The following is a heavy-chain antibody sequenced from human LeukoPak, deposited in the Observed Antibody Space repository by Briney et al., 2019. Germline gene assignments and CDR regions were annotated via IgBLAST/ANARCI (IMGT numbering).Heavy chain of an antibody. V-gene: IGHV3-7*03. CDR1: GFTFSSYW. Sequence: PGGSLRLSCAASGFTFSSYWTSWVRQAPGKGLEWVANIKQDGSEKYYVDSVKGRFTISRDNAKNSLYLQMNSLRAEDTAVYYCARDRVAIAVAAVDYWGQGTLVTVSS. D-gene: IGHD6-19*01. J-gene: IGHJ4*02. CDR3: ARDRVAIAVAAVDY. CDR2: IKQDGSEK.